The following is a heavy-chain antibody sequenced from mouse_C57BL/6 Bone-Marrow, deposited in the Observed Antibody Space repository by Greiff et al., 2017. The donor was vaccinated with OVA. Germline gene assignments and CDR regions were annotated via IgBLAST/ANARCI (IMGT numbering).Heavy chain of an antibody. CDR3: ARVGYYGSSYEGYAMDY. CDR2: INSDGGST. D-gene: IGHD1-1*01. CDR1: EYEFPSHD. Sequence: DVMLVESGGGLVQPGESLKLSCESNEYEFPSHDMSWVRKTPEKRLELVAAINSDGGSTYYPDTMERRFIISRDNTKKTLYLQMSSLRSEDTALYYCARVGYYGSSYEGYAMDYWGQGTSVTVSS. J-gene: IGHJ4*01. V-gene: IGHV5-2*01.